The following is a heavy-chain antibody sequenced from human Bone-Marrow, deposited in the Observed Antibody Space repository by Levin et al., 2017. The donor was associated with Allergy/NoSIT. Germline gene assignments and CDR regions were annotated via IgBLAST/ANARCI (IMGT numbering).Heavy chain of an antibody. V-gene: IGHV4-39*01. CDR3: ARHCLDYGFPCPYSGYDRRLAAYFDY. D-gene: IGHD5-12*01. Sequence: SQTLSLTCTVSGGSISSSSYYWGWIRQPPGKGLEWIGSIYYSGSTYYNPSLKSRVTISVDTSKNQFSLKLSSVTAADTAVYYCARHCLDYGFPCPYSGYDRRLAAYFDYWGQGTLVTVSS. CDR2: IYYSGST. CDR1: GGSISSSSYY. J-gene: IGHJ4*02.